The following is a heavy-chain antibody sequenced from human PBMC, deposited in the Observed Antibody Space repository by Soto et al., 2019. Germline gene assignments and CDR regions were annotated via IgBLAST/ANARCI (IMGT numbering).Heavy chain of an antibody. J-gene: IGHJ4*02. CDR3: AKDRATMIVVVITC. CDR2: ISGSGGST. CDR1: GFTFSSYA. D-gene: IGHD3-22*01. Sequence: GRSRRLSCAPSGFTFSSYAMSWVRQAPGKGLEWFSAISGSGGSTYYADSVKGRFTISRDNSKNTLYLQMNSLRAEDTAVYYCAKDRATMIVVVITCWGQGTLVTVSS. V-gene: IGHV3-23*01.